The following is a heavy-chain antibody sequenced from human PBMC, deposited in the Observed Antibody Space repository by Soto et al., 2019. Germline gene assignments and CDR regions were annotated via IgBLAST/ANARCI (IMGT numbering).Heavy chain of an antibody. D-gene: IGHD1-1*01. V-gene: IGHV5-51*01. CDR1: GYIFTNYW. Sequence: ESLKISCKGSGYIFTNYWIGWVRQMPGKGLEWMGIIYPGDSDTKYSPSFQGQVTISADKSINTAYLQWSSLKASDTAMYYCASLSRLEPRSAFDYWGQGTLVPVSS. CDR2: IYPGDSDT. CDR3: ASLSRLEPRSAFDY. J-gene: IGHJ4*02.